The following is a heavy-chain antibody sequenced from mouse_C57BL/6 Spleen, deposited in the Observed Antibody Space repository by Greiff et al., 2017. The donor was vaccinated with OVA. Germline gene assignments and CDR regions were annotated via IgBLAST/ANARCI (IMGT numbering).Heavy chain of an antibody. Sequence: QVQLQQPGAELVMPGASVKLSCKASGYTFTSYWMHWVKQRPGQGLEWIGEIDPSDSYTNYNQKFKGKSTLTVDKSSSTAYMQLSSLTSEDSAVYYCARANYYYGSRYWYFDVWGTGTTVTVSS. CDR2: IDPSDSYT. V-gene: IGHV1-69*01. J-gene: IGHJ1*03. CDR1: GYTFTSYW. D-gene: IGHD1-1*01. CDR3: ARANYYYGSRYWYFDV.